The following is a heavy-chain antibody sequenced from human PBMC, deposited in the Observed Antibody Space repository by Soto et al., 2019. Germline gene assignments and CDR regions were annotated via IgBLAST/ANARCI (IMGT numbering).Heavy chain of an antibody. V-gene: IGHV1-69*13. Sequence: SVKVSCKASGVTFSSYAISWVRQAPGQGLEWMGGIIPIFGTANYAQKFQGRVAITADESTSTAYMELSSLRSEDTAVYYCARSSSSFYWFDPWGQGTLVTVSS. J-gene: IGHJ5*02. CDR3: ARSSSSFYWFDP. D-gene: IGHD6-6*01. CDR1: GVTFSSYA. CDR2: IIPIFGTA.